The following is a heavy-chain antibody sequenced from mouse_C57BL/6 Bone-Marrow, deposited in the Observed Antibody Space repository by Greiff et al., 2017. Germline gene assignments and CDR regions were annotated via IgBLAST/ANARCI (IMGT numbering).Heavy chain of an antibody. J-gene: IGHJ4*01. CDR3: ARRQLRPGAMDY. D-gene: IGHD3-2*02. CDR1: GYTFTSYW. Sequence: QVKLQQPGAELVQPGASVKLSCKASGYTFTSYWLHWVKQRPGQGLEWIGMIHTNSGSTNSNEKFKSKATLTVDKSTSTAYMQRSSLTSEDSAVYYCARRQLRPGAMDYWGQGTSVTVSS. V-gene: IGHV1-64*01. CDR2: IHTNSGST.